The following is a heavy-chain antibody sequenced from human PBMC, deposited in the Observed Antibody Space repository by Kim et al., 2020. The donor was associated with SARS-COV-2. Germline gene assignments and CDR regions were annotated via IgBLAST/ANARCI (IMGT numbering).Heavy chain of an antibody. J-gene: IGHJ4*02. CDR1: GFTFSDYY. CDR2: ISSSSSYT. Sequence: GGSLRLSCAASGFTFSDYYMSWIRQAPGKGLEWVSYISSSSSYTNYADSVKGRFTISRDNAKNSLYLQMNSLRAEDTAVYYCARVKLELLPLWYFDYWGQGTLVTVSS. D-gene: IGHD1-7*01. V-gene: IGHV3-11*05. CDR3: ARVKLELLPLWYFDY.